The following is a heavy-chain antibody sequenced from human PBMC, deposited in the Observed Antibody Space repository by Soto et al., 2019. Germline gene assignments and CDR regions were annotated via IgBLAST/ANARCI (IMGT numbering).Heavy chain of an antibody. D-gene: IGHD6-19*01. CDR2: IYYSGST. J-gene: IGHJ1*01. Sequence: SETLPLTCTVSGGSIISYYWSWIRQPPGKGLEWIGYIYYSGSTNYNPSLKSRVTISVDTSKNQFSLKLSSVTAADTAVYYCASTIMSSGWYRRAEYFQHWGQGTLVTVSS. CDR3: ASTIMSSGWYRRAEYFQH. V-gene: IGHV4-59*01. CDR1: GGSIISYY.